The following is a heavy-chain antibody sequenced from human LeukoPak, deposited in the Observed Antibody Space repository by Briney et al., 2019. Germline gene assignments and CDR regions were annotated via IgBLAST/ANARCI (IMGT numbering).Heavy chain of an antibody. J-gene: IGHJ4*02. D-gene: IGHD3-10*01. CDR1: GGSISSGDYY. CDR2: IYYSGTT. CDR3: ARGPYGSGSYY. Sequence: PSETLPLTCTVSGGSISSGDYYWSWIRQPPGKGLEWIGYIYYSGTTYYNPSLKSRVTISVDTSKNQFSLKLTSVTAADTAVYFCARGPYGSGSYYWGQGPLVTVSS. V-gene: IGHV4-30-4*01.